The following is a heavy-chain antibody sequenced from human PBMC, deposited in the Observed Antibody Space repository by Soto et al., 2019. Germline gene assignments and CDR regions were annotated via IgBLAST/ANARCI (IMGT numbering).Heavy chain of an antibody. CDR3: AGTTSHYWYYMDV. V-gene: IGHV6-1*01. CDR1: GDSVSSNSAA. J-gene: IGHJ6*03. CDR2: TYYRTRWYY. Sequence: PSQTLSLTCVITGDSVSSNSAAWNWIRQSAPRGLGWLGRTYYRTRWYYDYAVSVRSRITVNPDTSKNQFSLQLTSVTPEDTAVYYCAGTTSHYWYYMDVWGKGTSVTVSS. D-gene: IGHD1-7*01.